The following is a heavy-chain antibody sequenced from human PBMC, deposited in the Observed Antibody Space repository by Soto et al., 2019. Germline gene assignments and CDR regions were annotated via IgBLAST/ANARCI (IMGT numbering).Heavy chain of an antibody. Sequence: EASVKVSCKASVYTFTGYYMHWVRQAPGQGLEWMGWINPNSGGTNYAQKFQGWVTMTRDTSISTAYMELSRLRSDDTAVYYCATNVFGAIDDAFDIRGQGTMVTVSS. CDR3: ATNVFGAIDDAFDI. J-gene: IGHJ3*02. V-gene: IGHV1-2*04. CDR2: INPNSGGT. D-gene: IGHD3-3*01. CDR1: VYTFTGYY.